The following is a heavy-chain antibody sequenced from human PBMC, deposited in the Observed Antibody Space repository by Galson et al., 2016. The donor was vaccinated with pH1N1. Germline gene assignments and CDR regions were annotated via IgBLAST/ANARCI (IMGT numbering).Heavy chain of an antibody. Sequence: SLRLSCAASGFTFDDYAMHWVRQAPGKGLEWVSGISWNSGSIGYADSVKGRFTISRYNAKNSLYLRMSSLRAEDTGVYYCVRGRHVWCQGTTVTVSS. V-gene: IGHV3-9*01. J-gene: IGHJ6*02. CDR2: ISWNSGSI. CDR3: VRGRHV. CDR1: GFTFDDYA.